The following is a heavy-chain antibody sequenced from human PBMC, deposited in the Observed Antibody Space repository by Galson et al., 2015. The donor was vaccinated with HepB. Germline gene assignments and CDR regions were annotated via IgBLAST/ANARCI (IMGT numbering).Heavy chain of an antibody. CDR2: IVPAVGTA. Sequence: SVKVSCKASGGPFSNCALSWVRQAPGQGLEWMGGIVPAVGTANYAQNFQGRVKITADKSTTTVHMELSSLRSDDTAKYYCAIVIASWDHYGLDVWGQATTVAVSS. CDR3: AIVIASWDHYGLDV. V-gene: IGHV1-69*06. J-gene: IGHJ6*02. D-gene: IGHD3/OR15-3a*01. CDR1: GGPFSNCA.